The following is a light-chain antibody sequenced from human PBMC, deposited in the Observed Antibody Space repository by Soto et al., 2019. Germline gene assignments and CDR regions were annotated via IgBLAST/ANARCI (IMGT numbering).Light chain of an antibody. CDR1: SGHSSYA. CDR2: LSSDGSH. V-gene: IGLV4-69*01. J-gene: IGLJ2*01. Sequence: QPVLTQSPSASASLGASVKLTCTLSSGHSSYAIAWHQQQPEKGPRYLMKLSSDGSHSKGAGIPDRFSGSSSGAERYLTISSLQSEDEADYYCQTWDTGARVVFGGGTKRTVL. CDR3: QTWDTGARVV.